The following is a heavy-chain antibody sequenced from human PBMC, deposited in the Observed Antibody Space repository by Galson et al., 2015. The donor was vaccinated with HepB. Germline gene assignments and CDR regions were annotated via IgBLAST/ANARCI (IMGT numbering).Heavy chain of an antibody. CDR3: ARVGEVIPPGTLPWGPKKTPVGLDY. Sequence: SLRLSCAASGFSVTSHGMNWVRQAPGKGLEWVSGISATDGSTSYADSVKGLFAIYRDKSKNTLYLEMNSLRAEDTALYYCARVGEVIPPGTLPWGPKKTPVGLDYWGQGTLVTVSS. J-gene: IGHJ4*02. V-gene: IGHV3-23*01. CDR1: GFSVTSHG. CDR2: ISATDGST. D-gene: IGHD3-16*02.